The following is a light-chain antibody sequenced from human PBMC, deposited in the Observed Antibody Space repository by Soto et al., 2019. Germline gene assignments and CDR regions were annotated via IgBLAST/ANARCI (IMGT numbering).Light chain of an antibody. CDR1: QSVRNN. CDR3: QQYNDWPPLT. Sequence: IVMTQSPAILSVSLGEIATLSCTASQSVRNNLGWYQQTPGQAHRLLLYGASIRATGIPARFSGSGSGTEFTLTISSLQSEDYAVYYCQQYNDWPPLTFGGGTKVDIK. V-gene: IGKV3-15*01. CDR2: GAS. J-gene: IGKJ4*02.